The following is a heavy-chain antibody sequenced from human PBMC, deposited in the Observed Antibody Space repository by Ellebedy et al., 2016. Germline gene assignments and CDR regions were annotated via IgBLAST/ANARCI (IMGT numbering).Heavy chain of an antibody. J-gene: IGHJ4*02. CDR1: GFTFSSYA. V-gene: IGHV3-33*08. CDR2: IWYDGSNK. Sequence: GGSLRLXXAASGFTFSSYAMHWVRQAPGKGLEWVAVIWYDGSNKYYADSVKGRFTISRDNSKNTLYLQMNSLRAEDTAVYYCARDGARLEYTAMESDYWGQGTLVTVSS. D-gene: IGHD5-18*01. CDR3: ARDGARLEYTAMESDY.